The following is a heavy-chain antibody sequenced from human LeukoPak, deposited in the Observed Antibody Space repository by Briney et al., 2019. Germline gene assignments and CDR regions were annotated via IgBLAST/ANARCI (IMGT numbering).Heavy chain of an antibody. J-gene: IGHJ4*02. CDR1: GGSISITSYY. V-gene: IGHV4-39*01. D-gene: IGHD3-10*01. CDR3: ARQAKGVLWFGELLDFDY. Sequence: SETLSLTCTVSGGSISITSYYWDWIRKPPGKWLEWIGSIYYSGSTYYNPSLKSRVTISVDTSKNQFSLKLSSVTAADTAVYYCARQAKGVLWFGELLDFDYWGQGTLVTVSS. CDR2: IYYSGST.